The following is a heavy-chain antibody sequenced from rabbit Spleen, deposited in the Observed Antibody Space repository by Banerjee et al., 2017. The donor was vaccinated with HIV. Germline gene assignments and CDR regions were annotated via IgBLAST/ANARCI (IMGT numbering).Heavy chain of an antibody. Sequence: QEQLVESGGGLVQPGGSLKLSYKGSGFDFNNYGVSWVRQAPGKGLEWIGYIEPIFGNTYYANWVNGRFTISSHNTQNTLYLQLSSLTAADTATYFCVRDQAGDADYGPYYLNLWGPGTLVTVS. J-gene: IGHJ4*01. CDR3: VRDQAGDADYGPYYLNL. CDR1: GFDFNNYG. CDR2: IEPIFGNT. D-gene: IGHD2-1*01. V-gene: IGHV1S47*01.